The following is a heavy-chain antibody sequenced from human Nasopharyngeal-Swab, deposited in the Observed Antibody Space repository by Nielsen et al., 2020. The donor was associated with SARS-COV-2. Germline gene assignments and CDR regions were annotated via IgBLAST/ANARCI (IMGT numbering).Heavy chain of an antibody. CDR2: ITTTGGSP. CDR1: GFSFRIYA. J-gene: IGHJ4*02. D-gene: IGHD1-26*01. Sequence: GESLKISCAASGFSFRIYAMGWARQGPGTGLEWVSSITTTGGSPFYADSVKGRFSISRDNSKNTLYLQMNSLRAEDTAVYYCVRDPRNSGSYYSYFDSWGQGTPVTVSS. V-gene: IGHV3-23*01. CDR3: VRDPRNSGSYYSYFDS.